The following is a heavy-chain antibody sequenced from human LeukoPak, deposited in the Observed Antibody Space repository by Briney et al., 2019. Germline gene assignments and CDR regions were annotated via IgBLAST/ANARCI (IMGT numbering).Heavy chain of an antibody. CDR2: ISGSGGST. CDR3: AKVHYYYDSSGYYWDY. D-gene: IGHD3-22*01. Sequence: GGSLRLSCAASGFTFSSYAMSWVRQAPGKGLEWVSAISGSGGSTYYADSVKGRFTISRDNSKNTLYLQMNSLRAEDTAVYYCAKVHYYYDSSGYYWDYWGQGTLATVSS. CDR1: GFTFSSYA. J-gene: IGHJ4*02. V-gene: IGHV3-23*01.